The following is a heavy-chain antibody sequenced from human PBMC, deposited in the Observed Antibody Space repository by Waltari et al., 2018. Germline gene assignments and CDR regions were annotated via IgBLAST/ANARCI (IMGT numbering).Heavy chain of an antibody. CDR1: SYSIRSGYF. D-gene: IGHD3-10*01. CDR3: VRDLGGSGNSWFDA. V-gene: IGHV4-38-2*02. CDR2: ISHSGKT. Sequence: QVQLQESGPGLARPSETLSLTCAVSSYSIRSGYFWGWIRRPPGKGLQWIGGISHSGKTYYNPALKSRVSMSVDTSKNLFALKVTSVTAADTATYYCVRDLGGSGNSWFDAWGQGTLVIVSS. J-gene: IGHJ5*02.